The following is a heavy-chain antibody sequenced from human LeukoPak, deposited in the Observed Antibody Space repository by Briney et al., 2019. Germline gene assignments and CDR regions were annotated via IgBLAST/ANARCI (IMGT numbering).Heavy chain of an antibody. D-gene: IGHD6-13*01. V-gene: IGHV1-18*04. J-gene: IGHJ4*02. CDR2: ISAYNGNT. CDR3: ARIPSRGWYGLGTRVGLEIFDY. CDR1: GYTFTGYY. Sequence: SSVKVSCKASGYTFTGYYMHWVRQAPGQGLEWMGWISAYNGNTNYAQKLQGRVTMTTDTSTSTAYMELRSLRSDDTAVYYCARIPSRGWYGLGTRVGLEIFDYWGQGTLATVSS.